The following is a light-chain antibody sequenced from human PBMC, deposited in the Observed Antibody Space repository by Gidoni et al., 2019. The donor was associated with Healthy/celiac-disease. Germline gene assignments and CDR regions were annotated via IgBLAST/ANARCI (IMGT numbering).Light chain of an antibody. CDR3: AAWDDSLNGRV. CDR1: SSNIGSNT. J-gene: IGLJ2*01. Sequence: SVPTQPPSPSGAPGQGVTISCSGSSSNIGSNTVNWYQQLPGTAPKLLIYSNNQRPSGVPDRFSGYKSGTSASLAISGLQSEDEADYYCAAWDDSLNGRVFGGGTKLTVL. V-gene: IGLV1-44*01. CDR2: SNN.